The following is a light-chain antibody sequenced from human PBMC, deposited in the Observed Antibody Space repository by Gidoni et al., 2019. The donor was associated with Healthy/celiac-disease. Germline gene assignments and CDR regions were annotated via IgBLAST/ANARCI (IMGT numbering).Light chain of an antibody. CDR1: QSISSW. Sequence: DIQMTQSPSTLSASVGDRVTITCRASQSISSWLAWYQQKPGKAPKLLIYKASSLESGVPSRFGDSGSGTEFTLTISGLQPDDFATYYCQQYNSYSWTFGQGTKVEIK. CDR2: KAS. V-gene: IGKV1-5*03. J-gene: IGKJ1*01. CDR3: QQYNSYSWT.